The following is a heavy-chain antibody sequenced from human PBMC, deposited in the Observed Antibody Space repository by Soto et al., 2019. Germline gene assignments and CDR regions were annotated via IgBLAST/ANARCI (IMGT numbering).Heavy chain of an antibody. J-gene: IGHJ6*02. V-gene: IGHV1-69*12. CDR2: IIPIFATA. Sequence: QVQLVQSGAEVKKPGSSVKVSCKASGGTFSSYDINWVRQAPGQGLEWMGGIIPIFATADYAQKFQGRVTITADESTSTAYMELSSLRSEDTAVYYCAQCLLGVNYYYCMDVWGQGTTVTVSS. CDR1: GGTFSSYD. CDR3: AQCLLGVNYYYCMDV. D-gene: IGHD3-16*01.